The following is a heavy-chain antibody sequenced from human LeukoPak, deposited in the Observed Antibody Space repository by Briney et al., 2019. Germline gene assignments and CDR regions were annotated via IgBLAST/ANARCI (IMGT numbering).Heavy chain of an antibody. V-gene: IGHV1-2*02. CDR1: GYTFTGYY. CDR2: INPNSGGT. J-gene: IGHJ4*02. Sequence: GASVKVSCKASGYTFTGYYMHWVRQAPGQGLEWMGWINPNSGGTNYAQKFQGRVTMTRDTSISTAYMELGRLRSDDTAVYYCARASRMSAPSGADDYWGQGTLVTVSS. CDR3: ARASRMSAPSGADDY. D-gene: IGHD2-15*01.